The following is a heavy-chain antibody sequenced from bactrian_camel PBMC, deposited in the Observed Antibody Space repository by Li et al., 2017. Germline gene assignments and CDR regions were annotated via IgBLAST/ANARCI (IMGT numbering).Heavy chain of an antibody. J-gene: IGHJ4*01. D-gene: IGHD3*01. V-gene: IGHV3S53*01. CDR2: IDSDGIA. CDR3: AAAVGLPDLLRVGYLSARHYNY. CDR1: GSIYGDAC. Sequence: HVQLVESGGGSVQAGGSLRLSCTASGSIYGDACVGWLRQAPGKEREGVAAIDSDGIASYADSVKGRFTVSRDNANNTVNLMMNSLKPEDTAMYYCAAAVGLPDLLRVGYLSARHYNYWGQGTQVTVS.